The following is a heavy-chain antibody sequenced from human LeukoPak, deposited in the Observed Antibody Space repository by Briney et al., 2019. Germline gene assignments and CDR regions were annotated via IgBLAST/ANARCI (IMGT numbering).Heavy chain of an antibody. J-gene: IGHJ5*02. V-gene: IGHV3-23*01. CDR2: ISGSGGST. CDR1: GFTFSSYA. CDR3: AKESRGPLVANWFDP. D-gene: IGHD3-16*01. Sequence: GGSLRLSCAASGFTFSSYAMSWVRQAPGKGLEWGSAISGSGGSTYYADSVKGRFAISRDNSKNTLYLQMNSLRAEDTAVYYCAKESRGPLVANWFDPWGQGTLVTVSS.